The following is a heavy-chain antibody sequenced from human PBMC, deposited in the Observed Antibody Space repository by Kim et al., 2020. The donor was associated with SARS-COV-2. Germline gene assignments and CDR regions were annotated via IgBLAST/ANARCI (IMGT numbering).Heavy chain of an antibody. Sequence: GGSLRLSCAASGFTFSSYGMHWVLQAPGKGLEWVAVIWYDGSNKYYADSVKGRFTISRDNSKNTLYLQMNSLRAEDTAVYYCARDSGIAVAGTRYYFDYWGQGTLVTVSS. CDR1: GFTFSSYG. CDR3: ARDSGIAVAGTRYYFDY. V-gene: IGHV3-33*01. CDR2: IWYDGSNK. J-gene: IGHJ4*02. D-gene: IGHD6-19*01.